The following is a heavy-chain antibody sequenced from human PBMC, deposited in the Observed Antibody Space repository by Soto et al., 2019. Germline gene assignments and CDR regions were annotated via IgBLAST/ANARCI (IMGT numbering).Heavy chain of an antibody. J-gene: IGHJ2*01. CDR3: ATTSGVVPDPRGWYFDL. V-gene: IGHV1-18*04. D-gene: IGHD2-15*01. Sequence: GASVKVSCKASGYTFTSYGISWVRQAPGQGLEWMGWISAYNGNTNYAQKLQGRVTMTTDTSTSTAYMELRSLRSDDTAVYYCATTSGVVPDPRGWYFDLWGRGTLVTVSS. CDR2: ISAYNGNT. CDR1: GYTFTSYG.